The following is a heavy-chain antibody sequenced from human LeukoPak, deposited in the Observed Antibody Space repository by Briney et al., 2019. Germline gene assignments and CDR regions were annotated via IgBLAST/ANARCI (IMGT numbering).Heavy chain of an antibody. J-gene: IGHJ5*02. CDR2: IKQDGGEK. CDR1: GFTFNNYW. D-gene: IGHD6-19*01. V-gene: IGHV3-7*05. CDR3: ARGMTVAANRFDP. Sequence: PGGSLRLSCVASGFTFNNYWMNWVRQAPGKGLEWVANIKQDGGEKYYVDSVKGRFTISRDNAKSSLYLQMNSLRAEDTAMYYCARGMTVAANRFDPWGQGTLVTVSS.